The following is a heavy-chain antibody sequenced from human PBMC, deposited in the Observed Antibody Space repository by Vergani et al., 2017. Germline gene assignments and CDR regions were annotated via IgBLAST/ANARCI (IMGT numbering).Heavy chain of an antibody. CDR3: VKSTTGDQDDSTDYLDY. Sequence: EVQLVESGGGLIHPGGSLRLSCEGSGFSFSGYWMHWVRQSPEKGLVWVSRIKSDGSITNYADSVKGRFTISRDNATLSLEMKSLRPEDAALYYCVKSTTGDQDDSTDYLDYWGQGTLVTVSS. V-gene: IGHV3-74*01. D-gene: IGHD3-22*01. CDR1: GFSFSGYW. CDR2: IKSDGSIT. J-gene: IGHJ4*02.